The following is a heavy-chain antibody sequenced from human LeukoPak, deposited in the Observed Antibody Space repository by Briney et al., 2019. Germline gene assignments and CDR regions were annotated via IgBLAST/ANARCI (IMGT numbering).Heavy chain of an antibody. Sequence: GESLKISCKGSGYSFTSYWIGWVRQMPGKGLEWMGIIYPGDSDTRYSPSFQGQVTISADKSISTAYLQWSSLKASDTAMYYCARQYYDYVWGSYRLDYWGQRTLVTVSS. D-gene: IGHD3-16*02. J-gene: IGHJ4*02. V-gene: IGHV5-51*01. CDR3: ARQYYDYVWGSYRLDY. CDR2: IYPGDSDT. CDR1: GYSFTSYW.